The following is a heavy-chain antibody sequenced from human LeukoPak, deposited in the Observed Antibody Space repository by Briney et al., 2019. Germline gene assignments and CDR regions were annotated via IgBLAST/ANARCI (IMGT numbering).Heavy chain of an antibody. CDR1: GFTFISYD. CDR2: ISSRGTTM. Sequence: PGGSLRLSCAASGFTFISYDMNWVRQAPGKGPEWLSYISSRGTTMYYADSVKGRFTISRDNAKKSLYLQMNSLRAEDTAVYYCAELGITMIGGVWGKGTTVTISS. V-gene: IGHV3-48*01. CDR3: AELGITMIGGV. D-gene: IGHD3-10*02. J-gene: IGHJ6*04.